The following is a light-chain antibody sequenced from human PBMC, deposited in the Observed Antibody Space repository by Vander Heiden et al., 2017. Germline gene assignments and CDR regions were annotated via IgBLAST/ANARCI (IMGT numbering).Light chain of an antibody. CDR1: QNVSSF. V-gene: IGKV3-11*01. CDR3: QQRSSWYT. CDR2: DAS. Sequence: EIVLPQSPATLSLSPGERATLSCRASQNVSSFLTWYQHKPGQAPRLLIYDASNRATGIPARFSGSGSGTDFTLTISSLEPEDFAFYYCQQRSSWYTFGQGTKLEIK. J-gene: IGKJ2*01.